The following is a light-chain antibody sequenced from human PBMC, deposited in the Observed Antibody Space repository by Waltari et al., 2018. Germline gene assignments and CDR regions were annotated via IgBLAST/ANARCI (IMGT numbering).Light chain of an antibody. CDR3: QQVNSYPFT. Sequence: DIQMTQSPSYVSASVGARVTITCRASQDLSNWLAWYQQRPGEAPKLLIYAASMLQSGVPSRFSGSGSGSDFTLTITSLQPDDFGSYHCQQVNSYPFTFGQGTKLEI. J-gene: IGKJ2*01. CDR1: QDLSNW. CDR2: AAS. V-gene: IGKV1D-12*01.